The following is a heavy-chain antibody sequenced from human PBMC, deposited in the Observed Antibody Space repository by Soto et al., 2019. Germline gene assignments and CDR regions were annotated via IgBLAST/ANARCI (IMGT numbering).Heavy chain of an antibody. CDR1: GFTFGAMA. D-gene: IGHD6-13*01. CDR2: LSNDGGNK. CDR3: ATYSSSFYFDY. Sequence: QVQLVESGGGLFRLGGSLGLSCQALGFTFGAMAWTWAPRAPGRGLEGGAVLSNDGGNKYYADSVKARFTISRDNSKNTLYLQMNSLRAEDTAVYYCATYSSSFYFDYWGQGTLVTVSS. V-gene: IGHV3-30*03. J-gene: IGHJ4*02.